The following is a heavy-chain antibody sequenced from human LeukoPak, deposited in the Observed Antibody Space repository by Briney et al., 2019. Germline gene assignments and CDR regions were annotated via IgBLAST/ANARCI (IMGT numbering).Heavy chain of an antibody. CDR3: ARAAYSSSWPNPDNAFDI. J-gene: IGHJ3*02. Sequence: GGSLRLSCAASGFTFSSYSMNWVRQAPGKGLEWVSSISSSSSYIYYADSVKGRFTISRDNAKNSLYLQMNSLRAEDTAVYYCARAAYSSSWPNPDNAFDIWGQGTMVTVSS. D-gene: IGHD6-13*01. CDR2: ISSSSSYI. V-gene: IGHV3-21*01. CDR1: GFTFSSYS.